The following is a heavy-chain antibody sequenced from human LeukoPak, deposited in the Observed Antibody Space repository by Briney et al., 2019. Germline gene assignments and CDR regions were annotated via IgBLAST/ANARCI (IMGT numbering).Heavy chain of an antibody. CDR1: GFTFSSYG. CDR2: ISSDGSKK. CDR3: AKDAYGAYLGAFDV. V-gene: IGHV3-30*18. Sequence: GGSLRLSCAPFGFTFSSYGMHWVRQAPGKGLEWVAGISSDGSKKNYADSVKGRFTISGDKSKNTLYLQINSLREDDTAIFYCAKDAYGAYLGAFDVWGQGTMVIVS. J-gene: IGHJ3*01. D-gene: IGHD2-21*01.